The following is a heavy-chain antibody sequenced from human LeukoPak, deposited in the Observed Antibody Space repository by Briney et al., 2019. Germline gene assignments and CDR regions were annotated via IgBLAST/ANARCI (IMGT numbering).Heavy chain of an antibody. J-gene: IGHJ6*02. CDR1: GFTFSSYS. V-gene: IGHV3-48*04. Sequence: QTGGSLRLSCAASGFTFSSYSVDWVRQAPGKGLEWISYISSGSSTIYYADSVKGRFTISRDNAKNSLYLQMNSLRAEDTALYYCAKDITYYGSGIQRGYYYGMDVWGQGTTVTVSS. CDR3: AKDITYYGSGIQRGYYYGMDV. CDR2: ISSGSSTI. D-gene: IGHD3-10*01.